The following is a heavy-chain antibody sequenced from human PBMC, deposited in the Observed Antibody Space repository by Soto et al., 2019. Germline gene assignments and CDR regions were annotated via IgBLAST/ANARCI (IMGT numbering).Heavy chain of an antibody. CDR1: GFDFSNYA. Sequence: PGGSLRLSCAASGFDFSNYAMSWVRQAPGKGLEWVSATSGSGVTTYYADSVKGRFTISRDNSRNTLYLQMNSLRADDTALYYWAKVQYFDTSPDYWGQGTVVTVSS. D-gene: IGHD3-9*01. J-gene: IGHJ4*02. V-gene: IGHV3-23*01. CDR2: TSGSGVTT. CDR3: AKVQYFDTSPDY.